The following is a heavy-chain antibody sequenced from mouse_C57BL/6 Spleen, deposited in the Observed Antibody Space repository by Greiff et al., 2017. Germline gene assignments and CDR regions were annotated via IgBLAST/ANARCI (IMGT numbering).Heavy chain of an antibody. D-gene: IGHD1-1*01. Sequence: QVQLQQSGPELVKPGASVKISCKASGYAFSSSWMNWVKQRPGKGLEWIGRIYPGDGDTNYNGKFKGKATLTADKSSSTAYMQLSSLTSEDSAVYFCARSDYYAGGRDYFDYWGQRTTLAVSS. CDR3: ARSDYYAGGRDYFDY. CDR1: GYAFSSSW. V-gene: IGHV1-82*01. CDR2: IYPGDGDT. J-gene: IGHJ2*01.